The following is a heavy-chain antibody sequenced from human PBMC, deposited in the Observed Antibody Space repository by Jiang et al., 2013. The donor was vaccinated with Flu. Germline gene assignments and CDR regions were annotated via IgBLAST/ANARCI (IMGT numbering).Heavy chain of an antibody. D-gene: IGHD3-22*01. CDR1: GYTFTSYG. CDR3: ARDRALYYYDSSGPKPHDY. CDR2: ISAYNGNT. Sequence: SVKVSCKTSGYTFTSYGISWVRQAPGQGLEWMGWISAYNGNTNYAQKLQGRVTMTTDTSTSTAYMELRSLRSDDTAVYYCARDRALYYYDSSGPKPHDYWGQGTLVTVSS. V-gene: IGHV1-18*01. J-gene: IGHJ4*02.